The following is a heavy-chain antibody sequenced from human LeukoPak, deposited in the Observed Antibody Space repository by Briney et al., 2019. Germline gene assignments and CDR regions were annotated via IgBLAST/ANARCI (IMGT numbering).Heavy chain of an antibody. V-gene: IGHV4-59*01. J-gene: IGHJ4*02. CDR3: ASSPRRSSSWTTPLPHYYFDY. Sequence: SETLSLTCTVSGGSISSYYWSWIRQPPGKGLEWIGYIYYSGSTNYNPSLKSRVTISVDTSKNQFSLKLSSVTAADTALYYCASSPRRSSSWTTPLPHYYFDYWGQGTLVTVCS. CDR1: GGSISSYY. CDR2: IYYSGST. D-gene: IGHD6-13*01.